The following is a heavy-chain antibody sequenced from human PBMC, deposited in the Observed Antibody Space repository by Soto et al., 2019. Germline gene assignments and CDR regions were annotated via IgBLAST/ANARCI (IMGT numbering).Heavy chain of an antibody. CDR2: IYYSGST. V-gene: IGHV4-31*03. CDR1: GGSISSGGYY. Sequence: QVQLQESGPGLVKPSQTLSLTCTVSGGSISSGGYYWSWIRQHPGKGLEWIGYIYYSGSTYYNPSLRRRVTIPVDTSKNQFSLKLSSVTAADTAVYYCARGRGHSWDMLFDYWGQGTLVTVSS. CDR3: ARGRGHSWDMLFDY. J-gene: IGHJ4*02. D-gene: IGHD2-8*01.